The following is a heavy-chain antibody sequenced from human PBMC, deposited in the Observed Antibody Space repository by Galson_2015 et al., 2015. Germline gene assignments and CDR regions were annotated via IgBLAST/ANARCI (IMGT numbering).Heavy chain of an antibody. CDR1: GFTFSSYA. J-gene: IGHJ4*02. Sequence: SLRLSCAASGFTFSSYAMSWVRQAPGKGLEWVSAISGSGGSTYYADSVKGRFTISRDNSKNTLYLQMNSLRAEGTAVYYCAKALGRPERIAVATGLGSWGQGTLVTVSS. CDR3: AKALGRPERIAVATGLGS. D-gene: IGHD6-19*01. CDR2: ISGSGGST. V-gene: IGHV3-23*01.